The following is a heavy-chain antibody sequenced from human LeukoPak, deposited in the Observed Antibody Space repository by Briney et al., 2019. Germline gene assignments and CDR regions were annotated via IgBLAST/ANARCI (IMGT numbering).Heavy chain of an antibody. D-gene: IGHD3-3*01. CDR1: GLTFSNAW. V-gene: IGHV3-15*01. CDR2: IKSKTDGGTT. Sequence: GGSLRLSCAASGLTFSNAWMSWVRQAPGKGLEWVGRIKSKTDGGTTDYAAPVKGRFTISRDDSKNTLYLQMNSLKTEDTAVYYCTTDKVARITIFGVVTPHYWGQGTLVTVSS. CDR3: TTDKVARITIFGVVTPHY. J-gene: IGHJ4*02.